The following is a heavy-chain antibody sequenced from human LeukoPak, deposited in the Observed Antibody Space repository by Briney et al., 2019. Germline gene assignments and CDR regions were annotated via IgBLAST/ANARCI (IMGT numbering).Heavy chain of an antibody. CDR3: ARGARVVPAAIVDY. D-gene: IGHD2-2*01. J-gene: IGHJ4*02. Sequence: ASVKVSCKASGYTFTGYYMHWVRQAPGQGLEWMGWISAYNGNTNYAQKLQGRVTMTTDTSTSTAYMELRSLRSDDTAVYYCARGARVVPAAIVDYWGQGTLVTVSS. V-gene: IGHV1-18*04. CDR1: GYTFTGYY. CDR2: ISAYNGNT.